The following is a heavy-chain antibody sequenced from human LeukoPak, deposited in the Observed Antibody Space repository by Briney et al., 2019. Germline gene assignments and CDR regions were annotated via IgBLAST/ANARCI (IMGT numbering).Heavy chain of an antibody. Sequence: PSETLSLTCAVYGGSFSGFYWSWIRQPPGKALEWIGEINHSGSTNYNPSLKSRVTISVDTSKNQFSLKLSSVTAADTAVYYCARGLLNNVLLWFGELLDGDYYFDYWGQGTLVTVSS. D-gene: IGHD3-10*01. CDR3: ARGLLNNVLLWFGELLDGDYYFDY. J-gene: IGHJ4*02. CDR2: INHSGST. CDR1: GGSFSGFY. V-gene: IGHV4-34*01.